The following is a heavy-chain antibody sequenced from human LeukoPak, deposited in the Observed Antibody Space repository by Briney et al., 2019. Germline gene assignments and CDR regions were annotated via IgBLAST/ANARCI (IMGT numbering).Heavy chain of an antibody. D-gene: IGHD6-19*01. Sequence: SETLSLTCTVSGGSVSSGSYYWNWIRQPPGKGLEWIGYFYYSGSTNYNPSLKSRVTISLDTSKNQFSLKLSSVTAADTAVYYCARPPNSSGWYTCWGQGTLVTVSS. CDR3: ARPPNSSGWYTC. J-gene: IGHJ4*02. CDR2: FYYSGST. V-gene: IGHV4-61*01. CDR1: GGSVSSGSYY.